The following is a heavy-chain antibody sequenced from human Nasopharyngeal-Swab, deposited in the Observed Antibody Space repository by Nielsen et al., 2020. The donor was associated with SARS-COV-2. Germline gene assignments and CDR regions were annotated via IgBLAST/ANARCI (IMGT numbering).Heavy chain of an antibody. Sequence: GESLRLSCAASGFIFSGSAMHWVRQASGKGLEWVGRIGDKDHNYATIYGAAVKGRFTISRDDSKNTAFLQMDSLKTEDTALYYCTTDYYFDYWGQGTLVTVSS. CDR3: TTDYYFDY. CDR1: GFIFSGSA. CDR2: IGDKDHNYAT. V-gene: IGHV3-73*01. J-gene: IGHJ4*02.